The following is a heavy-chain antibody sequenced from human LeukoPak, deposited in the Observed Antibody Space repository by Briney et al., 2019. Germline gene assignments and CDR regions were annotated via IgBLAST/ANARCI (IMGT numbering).Heavy chain of an antibody. CDR2: IFYSGGT. CDR1: GGSISSGGYY. D-gene: IGHD4/OR15-4a*01. J-gene: IGHJ6*02. Sequence: SETLSLTCTVSGGSISSGGYYWSWIRQHPGKGLERIGYIFYSGGTFYNPSLKSRVTISIDTSKDQFSLKLSSVTAADTAVYYCAGAEAPATPPPYGMDVWGQGTTVTVSS. V-gene: IGHV4-31*03. CDR3: AGAEAPATPPPYGMDV.